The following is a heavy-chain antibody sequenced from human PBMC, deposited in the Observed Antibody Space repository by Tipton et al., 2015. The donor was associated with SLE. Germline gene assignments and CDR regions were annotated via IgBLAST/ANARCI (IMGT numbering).Heavy chain of an antibody. J-gene: IGHJ4*02. CDR3: AREGGYNWNYRYFDY. CDR2: IYNSGIT. D-gene: IGHD1-7*01. CDR1: GGSISSGSYY. V-gene: IGHV4-61*09. Sequence: LRLSCTVSGGSISSGSYYWSWIRQPAGKGLEWIGHIYNSGITNYNPSLKSRVTISVDTSKNQFSLKLSSVTAADTAVYYCAREGGYNWNYRYFDYCGQGTLVTVSS.